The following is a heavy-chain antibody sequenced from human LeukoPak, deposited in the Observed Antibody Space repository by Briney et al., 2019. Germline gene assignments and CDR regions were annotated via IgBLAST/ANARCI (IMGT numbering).Heavy chain of an antibody. Sequence: SETLSLTCTVSGGSITSYSWSWIRQPAGKGLEWIGRIMASGSTNYNPSLKSRATMSVDTSKNQFSLKLTSVTAADTAVYYCTRDRKGGYFDYWGQGTLVTVSS. CDR2: IMASGST. V-gene: IGHV4-4*07. CDR1: GGSITSYS. D-gene: IGHD3-16*01. CDR3: TRDRKGGYFDY. J-gene: IGHJ4*02.